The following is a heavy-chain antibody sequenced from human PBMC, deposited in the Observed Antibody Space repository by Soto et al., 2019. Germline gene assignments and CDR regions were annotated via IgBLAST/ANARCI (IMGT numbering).Heavy chain of an antibody. CDR1: GFAFRHYT. CDR3: ARDGYSTSPDWPWFDP. J-gene: IGHJ5*02. D-gene: IGHD6-6*01. Sequence: PGGSLRLSCAASGFAFRHYTLHWVRQAPGKGLEWVSSISSGSRTTYYADSVKGRFTISRDNAKNSLFLQMNSLRDEDTAVYYCARDGYSTSPDWPWFDPWGQGTLVTVSS. CDR2: ISSGSRTT. V-gene: IGHV3-48*02.